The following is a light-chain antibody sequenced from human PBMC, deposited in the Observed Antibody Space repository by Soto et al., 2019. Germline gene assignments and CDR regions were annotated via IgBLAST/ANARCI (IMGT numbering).Light chain of an antibody. CDR2: GAS. CDR1: QTVTTDY. J-gene: IGKJ2*01. V-gene: IGKV3-20*01. Sequence: IVLTQSPGTQSLSPGERATLSCRASQTVTTDYLAWYQQKPGQAPRVLIYGASSRATGIPDRFSGSGSGTDFTLTISRLEPEDFAVYYCQQYASSPRMYTFGQGTKLELK. CDR3: QQYASSPRMYT.